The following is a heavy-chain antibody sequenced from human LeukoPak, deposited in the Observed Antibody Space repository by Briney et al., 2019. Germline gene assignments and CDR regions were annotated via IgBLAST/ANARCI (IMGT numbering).Heavy chain of an antibody. V-gene: IGHV1-69*13. J-gene: IGHJ6*04. D-gene: IGHD2-2*01. Sequence: SVKVSCKASGGTFSSYAISWVRQAPGQGLEWMGGTIPIFGTANYAQKFQGRVTITADESTSTAYMELSSLRSEDTAVYYCASDAVGGSSTTPNYYYGMDVWGKGTTVTVSS. CDR3: ASDAVGGSSTTPNYYYGMDV. CDR2: TIPIFGTA. CDR1: GGTFSSYA.